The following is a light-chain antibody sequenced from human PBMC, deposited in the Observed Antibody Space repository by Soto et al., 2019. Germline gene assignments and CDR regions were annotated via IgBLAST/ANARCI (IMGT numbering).Light chain of an antibody. CDR2: EVS. CDR3: NSYTSSSTYV. Sequence: QSVLTQPASVSGSPGQSITISCTGTSSDVGGNKYVSWYQQHPGEAPKLMIYEVSNRPSGVSNRFSGSKSGNTASLTISGLPAEDEAYYYCNSYTSSSTYVFGTGTKLTVL. J-gene: IGLJ1*01. CDR1: SSDVGGNKY. V-gene: IGLV2-14*01.